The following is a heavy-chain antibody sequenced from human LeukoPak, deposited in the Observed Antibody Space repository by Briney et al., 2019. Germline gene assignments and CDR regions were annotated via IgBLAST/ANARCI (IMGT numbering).Heavy chain of an antibody. CDR2: AYYSGST. D-gene: IGHD3-10*01. CDR3: ARTEYYFDH. CDR1: GGSISSYY. V-gene: IGHV4-59*01. J-gene: IGHJ4*02. Sequence: SETLSLTCTVSGGSISSYYWSWIRQPPGKGLEWIGYAYYSGSTHYNPSLKSRLTMSADTSKNQFSLKLTSVTAADTAVYYCARTEYYFDHWGQGTLVTVSS.